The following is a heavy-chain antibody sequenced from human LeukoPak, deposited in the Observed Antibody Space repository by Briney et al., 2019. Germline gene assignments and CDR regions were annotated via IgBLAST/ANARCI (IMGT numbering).Heavy chain of an antibody. CDR3: AREYDSSGYYSCFDY. Sequence: GGSLRLSCAASGFTFSSYSMSWVRQAPGKGLEWVSYISSSSSTIYYADSVKGRFTISRDNAKNSLYLQMNSLRAEDTAVYYCAREYDSSGYYSCFDYWGQGTLVTVSS. CDR2: ISSSSSTI. J-gene: IGHJ4*02. D-gene: IGHD3-22*01. V-gene: IGHV3-48*01. CDR1: GFTFSSYS.